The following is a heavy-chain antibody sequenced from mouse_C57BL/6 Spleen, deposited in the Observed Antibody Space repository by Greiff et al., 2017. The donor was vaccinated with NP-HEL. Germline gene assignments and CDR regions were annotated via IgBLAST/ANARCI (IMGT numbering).Heavy chain of an antibody. CDR2: LDPSDSYT. J-gene: IGHJ3*01. D-gene: IGHD2-1*01. CDR3: ARYPYGNYEIAY. CDR1: AYPFYSSC. V-gene: IGHV1-59*01. Sequence: VQLQQPVDGLFLPRPSVRLSSHASAYPFYSSCVHWVKQRPGQGLAWLGVLDPSDSYTNYNQKFKGKATLTVDTSSSTAYMQLSSLTSEDSAVYYCARYPYGNYEIAYWGQGTLVTVSA.